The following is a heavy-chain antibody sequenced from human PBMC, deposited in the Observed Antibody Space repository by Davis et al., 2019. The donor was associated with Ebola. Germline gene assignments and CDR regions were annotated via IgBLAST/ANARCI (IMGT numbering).Heavy chain of an antibody. CDR3: AKDLSLIAASRNFDY. CDR1: GFTFSSYA. CDR2: VRSHGSDD. D-gene: IGHD6-6*01. Sequence: GGSLRLSCAASGFTFSSYAMRWVRQAPGRGLEWVAFVRSHGSDDHYADSVKGRFTISRDNSKNTLYLQMNSLRPEDTAVYYCAKDLSLIAASRNFDYWGQGTLVTVSS. V-gene: IGHV3-30*02. J-gene: IGHJ4*02.